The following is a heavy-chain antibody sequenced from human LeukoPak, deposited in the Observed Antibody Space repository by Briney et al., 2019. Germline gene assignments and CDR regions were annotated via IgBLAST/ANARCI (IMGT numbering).Heavy chain of an antibody. V-gene: IGHV3-49*02. Sequence: ASGFTFEYAASVKGRFTISRDDSKSIAYLQMNSLKTEDTAVYYCTWGVTDYWGQGTLVTVSS. J-gene: IGHJ4*02. CDR2: ASGFTF. CDR3: TWGVTDY. D-gene: IGHD3-10*01.